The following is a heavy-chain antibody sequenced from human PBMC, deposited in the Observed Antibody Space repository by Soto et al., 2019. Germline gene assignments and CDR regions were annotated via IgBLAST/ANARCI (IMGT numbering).Heavy chain of an antibody. D-gene: IGHD2-15*01. J-gene: IGHJ4*02. CDR2: IRSRSVGATT. Sequence: EVQLVESGGGLVKPGGSLRLSCAASGISFNDAWISWVRQAPGQGLEWIGRIRSRSVGATTDYAAPVKVRFTLSRDDSQNTGSLTVNILKTGDTGVDYCTTGPPVRGHCRGGNCYSAQGTLVHVSS. V-gene: IGHV3-15*01. CDR3: TTGPPVRGHCRGGNCY. CDR1: GISFNDAW.